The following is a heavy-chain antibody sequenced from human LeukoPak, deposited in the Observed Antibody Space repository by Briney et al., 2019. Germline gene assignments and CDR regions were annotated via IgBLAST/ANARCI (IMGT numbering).Heavy chain of an antibody. D-gene: IGHD6-13*01. CDR2: IKQDGSEK. V-gene: IGHV3-7*01. CDR3: ASGYSSSWYYYYYMDV. CDR1: GFTFSSYW. Sequence: GGSLRLSCAASGFTFSSYWMSWVRKAPGKGLEWVANIKQDGSEKYYVDSVKGRFTISRDNSKNSLYLQMNSLRAEDTAVYYCASGYSSSWYYYYYMDVWGKGTTVTISS. J-gene: IGHJ6*03.